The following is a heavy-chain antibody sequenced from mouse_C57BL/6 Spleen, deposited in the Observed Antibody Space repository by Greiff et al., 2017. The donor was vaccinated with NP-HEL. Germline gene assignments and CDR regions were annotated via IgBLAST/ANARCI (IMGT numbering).Heavy chain of an antibody. Sequence: EVHLVESGPGLVKPSQSLSLTCSVTGYSITSGYYWNWIRQFPGNKLEWMGYISYDGSNNYNPSLKNRISITRDTSKNQFFLKLNSVTTEDTATYYCAREGDGYYWYFDVWGTGTTVTVSS. D-gene: IGHD2-3*01. CDR3: AREGDGYYWYFDV. J-gene: IGHJ1*03. CDR1: GYSITSGYY. CDR2: ISYDGSN. V-gene: IGHV3-6*01.